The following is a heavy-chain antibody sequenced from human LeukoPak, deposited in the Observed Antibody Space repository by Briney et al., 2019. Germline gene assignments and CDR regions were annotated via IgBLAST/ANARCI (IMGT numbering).Heavy chain of an antibody. J-gene: IGHJ3*02. CDR2: IVVGAGNT. V-gene: IGHV1-58*01. CDR1: GFTFTSST. CDR3: AADPNVSDAFDI. D-gene: IGHD5/OR15-5a*01. Sequence: SVTVSCKASGFTFTSSTVQWVRQARGQRLEWIGKIVVGAGNTNYAQNFQGRVTITRDMSTNTAYMELSSLRSDETAIYYCAADPNVSDAFDIWGQGTVVTVSS.